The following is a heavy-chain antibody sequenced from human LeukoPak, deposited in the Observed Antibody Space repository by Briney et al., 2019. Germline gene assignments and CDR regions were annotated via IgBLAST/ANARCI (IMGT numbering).Heavy chain of an antibody. Sequence: GGSLRLSCAASGFTFSNYAMTWVRQAPGRGLEWVSASTGSGRTTYYADSVMGRFTISRGNSKNTLYLQMNSLRAEDTAVYYCAKLQSDGLRTYYGMDVWGQGTTVTVSS. J-gene: IGHJ6*02. V-gene: IGHV3-23*01. CDR1: GFTFSNYA. CDR2: STGSGRTT. CDR3: AKLQSDGLRTYYGMDV. D-gene: IGHD4-17*01.